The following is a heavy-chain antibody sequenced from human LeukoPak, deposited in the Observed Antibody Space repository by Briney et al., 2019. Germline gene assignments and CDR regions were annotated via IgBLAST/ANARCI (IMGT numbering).Heavy chain of an antibody. Sequence: GGSLRLSCAASGFTFSSYSMNWVRQAPGKGLEWVSYISSSSTIYYADCVKGRFTISRDNAKNSLYLQMNSLRAEDTAVYYCAKDNSKYYDFWSGFVPPYYFDYWGQGTLVTVSS. J-gene: IGHJ4*02. CDR2: ISSSSTI. CDR3: AKDNSKYYDFWSGFVPPYYFDY. D-gene: IGHD3-3*01. V-gene: IGHV3-48*04. CDR1: GFTFSSYS.